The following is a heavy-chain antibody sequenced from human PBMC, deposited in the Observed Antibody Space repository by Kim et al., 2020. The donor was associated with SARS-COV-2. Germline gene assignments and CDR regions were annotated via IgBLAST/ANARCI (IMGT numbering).Heavy chain of an antibody. V-gene: IGHV1-8*01. CDR1: GYTFRSYD. CDR2: MNSDTGNT. D-gene: IGHD6-6*01. J-gene: IGHJ1*01. CDR3: ARGRGPSSSNDKCFQH. Sequence: ASVKVSCKASGYTFRSYDINWVRQATGQGLENMGWMNSDTGNTGYTQKFQGRVTMTRDTSINTAYMELSSLTSEDTAVYYCARGRGPSSSNDKCFQHWGQGTLVTVSS.